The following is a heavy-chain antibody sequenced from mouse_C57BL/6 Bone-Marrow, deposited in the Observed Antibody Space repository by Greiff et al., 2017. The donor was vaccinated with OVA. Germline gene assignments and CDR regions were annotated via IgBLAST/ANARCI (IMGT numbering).Heavy chain of an antibody. V-gene: IGHV2-2*01. D-gene: IGHD2-1*01. CDR2: IWSGGST. CDR1: GFSLTSYG. CDR3: ASIYYGKGYFDV. Sequence: QVQLQQSGPGLVQPSQSLSITCTVSGFSLTSYGVHWVRQSPGKGLEWLGVIWSGGSTDYNAAFISRLSISKDNSKSQVFFKMNSLQADDTAIYYCASIYYGKGYFDVWGTGTTVTVSS. J-gene: IGHJ1*03.